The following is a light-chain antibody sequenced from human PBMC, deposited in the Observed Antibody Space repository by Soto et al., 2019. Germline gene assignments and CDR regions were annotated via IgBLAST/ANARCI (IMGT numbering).Light chain of an antibody. CDR1: QSISSY. CDR2: AAS. Sequence: DIQMTQSPSSLSASVGDRVTITCRASQSISSYLNWYRQKPGKAPKLLIYAASSLQSGVPSRFSGSGSGTDFTLTISSLQPEDFAVYYCQQRGKWPSTFGPGTKVEMK. J-gene: IGKJ2*02. V-gene: IGKV1-39*01. CDR3: QQRGKWPST.